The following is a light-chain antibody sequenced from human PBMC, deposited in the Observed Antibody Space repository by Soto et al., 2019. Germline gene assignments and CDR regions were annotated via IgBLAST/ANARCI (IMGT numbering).Light chain of an antibody. CDR1: QSVSSN. V-gene: IGKV3-20*01. CDR3: QQYGSSIT. J-gene: IGKJ4*01. Sequence: EIVMAQSPATLSVSPGERATLSCRASQSVSSNLAWYQQKRGQAPRLLIYGASRRATGIPDRFSGSGSGTDFTLTISRLEPEDFAVYYCQQYGSSITFGGGTKVDIK. CDR2: GAS.